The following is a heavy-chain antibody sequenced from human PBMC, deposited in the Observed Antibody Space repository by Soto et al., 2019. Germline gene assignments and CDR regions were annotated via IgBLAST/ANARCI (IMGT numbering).Heavy chain of an antibody. CDR2: IVPSLDTT. D-gene: IGHD3-16*02. J-gene: IGHJ6*02. V-gene: IGHV1-69*11. CDR3: ARWPQPRYTADPYAVDV. CDR1: GGTFSSSG. Sequence: SVKVSCKASGGTFSSSGFSWVRQAPGQGLEWMGMIVPSLDTTNYAQKFQARVTITADEVTSTAYMELRSLRSEDTAVYYCARWPQPRYTADPYAVDVWGQGTRVTVYS.